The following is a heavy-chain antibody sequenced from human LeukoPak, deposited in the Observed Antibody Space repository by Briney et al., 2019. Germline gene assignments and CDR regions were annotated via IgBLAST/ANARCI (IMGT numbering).Heavy chain of an antibody. J-gene: IGHJ6*03. D-gene: IGHD1-20*01. CDR3: ARGLNWYYYYYMDV. V-gene: IGHV4-34*01. Sequence: SETLSLTCTVSGGSISSYYWTWIRQPPGKGLEWIGEINHSGSTNYNPSLKSRVTISVDTSKNQFSLKLSSVTAADTAVYYCARGLNWYYYYYMDVWGKGTTVTVSS. CDR1: GGSISSYY. CDR2: INHSGST.